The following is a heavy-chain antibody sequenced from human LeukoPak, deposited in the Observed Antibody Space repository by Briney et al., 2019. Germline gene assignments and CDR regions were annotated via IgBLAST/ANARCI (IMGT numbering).Heavy chain of an antibody. CDR2: INSDGSST. J-gene: IGHJ4*02. V-gene: IGHV3-74*01. CDR3: VRESSAWELDY. Sequence: GGSLRLSCAASGFTFRNYWMHWVRQAAGKGLVWVSRINSDGSSTTSAASVKGRLTISRANAKNTLYLPMSSLRAEDTAVYYCVRESSAWELDYWGQGTLVTVSS. CDR1: GFTFRNYW. D-gene: IGHD6-19*01.